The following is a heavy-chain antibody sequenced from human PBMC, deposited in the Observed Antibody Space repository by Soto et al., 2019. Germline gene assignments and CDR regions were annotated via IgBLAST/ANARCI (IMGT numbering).Heavy chain of an antibody. CDR3: ARHGDYYDSSGYPAPFDY. J-gene: IGHJ4*02. CDR1: GGSISSSSYY. D-gene: IGHD3-22*01. CDR2: IYYSGST. V-gene: IGHV4-39*01. Sequence: KPSETLSLTCTVSGGSISSSSYYWGWIRQPPGKGLEWIGSIYYSGSTYYNPSLKSRVTISVDTSKNQFSLKLSSVTAADTAVYYCARHGDYYDSSGYPAPFDYWGQGTLVTVSS.